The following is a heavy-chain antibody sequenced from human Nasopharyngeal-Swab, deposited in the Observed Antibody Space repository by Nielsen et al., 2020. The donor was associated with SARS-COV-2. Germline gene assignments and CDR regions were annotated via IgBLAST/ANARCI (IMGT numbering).Heavy chain of an antibody. CDR2: SYTGGAT. J-gene: IGHJ2*01. Sequence: GESLKISCAVSGFTVSSNYMSWVRQAPGKGLEWVSVSYTGGATYYADSVKGRFTISRDNAGTSLSLQMNSLRAEDTAVYYCARFSNKGNRYWFFDLWGRGTLVTVSS. D-gene: IGHD1-14*01. V-gene: IGHV3-53*01. CDR3: ARFSNKGNRYWFFDL. CDR1: GFTVSSNY.